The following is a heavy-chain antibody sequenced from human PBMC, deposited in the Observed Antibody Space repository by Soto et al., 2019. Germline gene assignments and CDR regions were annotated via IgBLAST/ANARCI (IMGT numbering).Heavy chain of an antibody. D-gene: IGHD3-16*01. CDR3: ARSGRNAYYNMDV. CDR1: GYSFPTFW. CDR2: IYPGDSDT. V-gene: IGHV5-51*01. Sequence: PGESLKISCKGSGYSFPTFWIGWVRQMPGKGLEWVGVIYPGDSDTRYSPSFQGQVTMSADRSISTAYLQWTSLKASDTAIYYCARSGRNAYYNMDVWGQGTTVTVSS. J-gene: IGHJ6*02.